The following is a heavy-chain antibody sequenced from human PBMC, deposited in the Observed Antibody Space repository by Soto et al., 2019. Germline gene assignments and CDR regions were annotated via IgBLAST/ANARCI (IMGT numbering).Heavy chain of an antibody. J-gene: IGHJ4*02. D-gene: IGHD2-8*01. V-gene: IGHV3-30-3*01. Sequence: QVQLVESGGGVVQPGRSLRLSCAASGFTFSTYAMHWVRQAPGKGLEWVAVISYDGTNKYYADSVKGRFTISRDNSNSTLYLQMNSLRAEDTAVYYCARAAGYCTNGVCYHYYFDYWGQGTLVTVSS. CDR1: GFTFSTYA. CDR3: ARAAGYCTNGVCYHYYFDY. CDR2: ISYDGTNK.